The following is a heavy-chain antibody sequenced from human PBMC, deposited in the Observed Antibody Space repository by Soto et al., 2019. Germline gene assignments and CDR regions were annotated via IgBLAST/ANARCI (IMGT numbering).Heavy chain of an antibody. Sequence: QVQLVESGGGVVQPGRSLRLSCAASGFTFSSYDMHWVRQAPGKGLEWVAVIWYDGSNKYYPDSVKGRFTISRDNSKNTLYLQLNSLRAEDTDVYYCARDGGPYSGSSYGLDYWGQGTLVTVSS. CDR3: ARDGGPYSGSSYGLDY. V-gene: IGHV3-33*01. J-gene: IGHJ4*02. CDR1: GFTFSSYD. CDR2: IWYDGSNK. D-gene: IGHD5-18*01.